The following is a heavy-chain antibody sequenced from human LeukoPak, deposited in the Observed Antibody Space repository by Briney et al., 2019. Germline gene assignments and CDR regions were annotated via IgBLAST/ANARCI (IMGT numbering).Heavy chain of an antibody. J-gene: IGHJ4*02. Sequence: GGSLRLSCAASGFTFSSYGMHWVRQAPGKGLEWVAVIWYDGSNKYYADSVKGRFTISRDNSKNTLYLQMNSLRAEDTAVYYCARVDEPQALDYWGQGTLSPSPQ. CDR2: IWYDGSNK. CDR3: ARVDEPQALDY. CDR1: GFTFSSYG. V-gene: IGHV3-33*01.